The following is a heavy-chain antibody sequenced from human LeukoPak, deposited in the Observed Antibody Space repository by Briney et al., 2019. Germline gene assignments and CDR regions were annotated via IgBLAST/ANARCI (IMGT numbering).Heavy chain of an antibody. Sequence: PGGSLRLSRAASGFTFSSYARNWVRQAPGKGLEWVLGMSGVDGKTYYADSVKGRFTISSDSSKNTLYLQMNSLRAEDTAVYYCAKGGSGWSYLDYWGQGALVTVSS. V-gene: IGHV3-23*01. J-gene: IGHJ4*02. CDR3: AKGGSGWSYLDY. CDR2: MSGVDGKT. D-gene: IGHD6-19*01. CDR1: GFTFSSYA.